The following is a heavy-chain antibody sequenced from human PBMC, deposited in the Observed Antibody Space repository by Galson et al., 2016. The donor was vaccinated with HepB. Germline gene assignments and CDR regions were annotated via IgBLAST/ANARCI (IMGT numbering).Heavy chain of an antibody. CDR1: GFVFSGLS. J-gene: IGHJ4*02. CDR2: IGSGGVAM. V-gene: IGHV3-48*02. Sequence: SLRLSCAASGFVFSGLSMNWVRQAPGTGLEWVAHIGSGGVAMYADSVRGRFAISRDNAKRSVYVQMNSLRDEDTAVYFCARDGRREYSGYDYWFDYWGQGALVTVSS. D-gene: IGHD5-12*01. CDR3: ARDGRREYSGYDYWFDY.